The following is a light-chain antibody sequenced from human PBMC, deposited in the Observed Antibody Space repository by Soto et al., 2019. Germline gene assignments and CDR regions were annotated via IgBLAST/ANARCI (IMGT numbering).Light chain of an antibody. CDR2: GAS. Sequence: EIVRTQSPATLSVSPGERATLSCRASQSVGSNLAWYQQKPGQAPRLLVYGASTRATGFPARFSGSGSGTEFTLTISSLQSEDSAVYYCQQYDNWPPWTFGQGTKVEIK. CDR1: QSVGSN. CDR3: QQYDNWPPWT. J-gene: IGKJ1*01. V-gene: IGKV3-15*01.